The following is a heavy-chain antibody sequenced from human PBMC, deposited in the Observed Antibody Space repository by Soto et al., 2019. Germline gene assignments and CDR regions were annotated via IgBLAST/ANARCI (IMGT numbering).Heavy chain of an antibody. CDR1: GFTFSSYS. D-gene: IGHD2-2*01. J-gene: IGHJ5*02. CDR3: AGYCSSTSCSPYNWFDP. V-gene: IGHV3-21*01. CDR2: ISSSSSYI. Sequence: GGSLRLSCAASGFTFSSYSMNWVRQAPGKGLEWVSSISSSSSYIYYADSVKGRFTISRDNAKNSLYLQMNSLRAEDTAVYYCAGYCSSTSCSPYNWFDPWGQGTLVTVYS.